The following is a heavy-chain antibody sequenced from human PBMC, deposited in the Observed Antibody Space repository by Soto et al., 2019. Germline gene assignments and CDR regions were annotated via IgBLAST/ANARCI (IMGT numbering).Heavy chain of an antibody. V-gene: IGHV1-69*01. CDR2: IIPIFGTA. J-gene: IGHJ5*02. CDR3: ARTGYCSGGSCQGGWFDP. CDR1: GGTFSSYA. Sequence: QVQLVQSGAEVKKPGSSVKVSCKASGGTFSSYAISWVRQAPGQGLEWMGGIIPIFGTANYAQKFQGRVTITAYESTGTAYMELSSLRSEDTAVYYCARTGYCSGGSCQGGWFDPWGQGTLVTVSS. D-gene: IGHD2-15*01.